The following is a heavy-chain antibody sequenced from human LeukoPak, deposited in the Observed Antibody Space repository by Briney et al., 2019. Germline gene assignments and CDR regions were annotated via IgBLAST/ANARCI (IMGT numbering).Heavy chain of an antibody. CDR1: GGSISSGDYY. D-gene: IGHD1-1*01. CDR2: IYYSGST. CDR3: AAERSPLDAFDI. V-gene: IGHV4-30-4*01. J-gene: IGHJ3*02. Sequence: SQTLSLTCTVTGGSISSGDYYWSWIRQPPGKGLEWIGYIYYSGSTYYNPSLKGRVTISVDTSKNQFSLKLSSVTAADTAVYYCAAERSPLDAFDIWGQGTMVTVSS.